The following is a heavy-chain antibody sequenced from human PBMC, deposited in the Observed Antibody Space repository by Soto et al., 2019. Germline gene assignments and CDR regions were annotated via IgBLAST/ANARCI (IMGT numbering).Heavy chain of an antibody. V-gene: IGHV1-69*02. Sequence: QVQLVQSGAEVKKPGSSVKVSCKASGGTFSSYTISWVRQAPGQGLEWMGRIIPILGIANYAQKFQGRVTXXAXKXXSTAYMELSSLRSEDTAVYYCARVGDSSGYYVRDVWGQGTTVTVSS. CDR1: GGTFSSYT. CDR2: IIPILGIA. J-gene: IGHJ6*02. CDR3: ARVGDSSGYYVRDV. D-gene: IGHD3-22*01.